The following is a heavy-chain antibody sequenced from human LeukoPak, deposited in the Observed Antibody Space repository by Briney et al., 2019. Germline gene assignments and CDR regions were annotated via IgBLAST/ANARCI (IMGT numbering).Heavy chain of an antibody. V-gene: IGHV4-39*07. J-gene: IGHJ4*02. D-gene: IGHD6-13*01. Sequence: SETLSLTYNVSGGSINSSSYYWGWIRQPPGKGLEWIGSIYYSGSTYYNPSLKSRVTISVDTSKNQFSLKLSSVTAADTAVYYCARRSSTWFVYNFDYWGQGALVTVSS. CDR2: IYYSGST. CDR1: GGSINSSSYY. CDR3: ARRSSTWFVYNFDY.